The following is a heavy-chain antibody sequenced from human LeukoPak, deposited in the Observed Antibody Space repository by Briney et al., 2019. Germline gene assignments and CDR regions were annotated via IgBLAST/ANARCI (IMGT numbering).Heavy chain of an antibody. CDR1: GGSISSYY. Sequence: SETLSLTCTVSGGSISSYYWSWIRQPPGKGLEWIGYIYYSGSTNYTPSLKSRVTISVDTSKNQFSLKLSSVTAADTAIYFCARGFCSGGTCYRTFFDYWGQGTLVTVSS. CDR2: IYYSGST. V-gene: IGHV4-59*01. D-gene: IGHD2-15*01. CDR3: ARGFCSGGTCYRTFFDY. J-gene: IGHJ4*02.